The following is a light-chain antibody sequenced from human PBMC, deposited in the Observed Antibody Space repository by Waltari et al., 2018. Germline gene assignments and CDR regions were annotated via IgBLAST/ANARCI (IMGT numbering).Light chain of an antibody. V-gene: IGKV4-1*01. CDR2: GAS. J-gene: IGKJ2*01. CDR1: QSVLYSSNSYNY. CDR3: QQYYESPYT. Sequence: DIVMTQSPYSLAVSLGERASINCKSSQSVLYSSNSYNYLAWYQQKPGQPPQLLIYGASTRESGVPDRFGGSGSGTHFTLTISSLQAEDVAVYYCQQYYESPYTFGQGPKLEIQ.